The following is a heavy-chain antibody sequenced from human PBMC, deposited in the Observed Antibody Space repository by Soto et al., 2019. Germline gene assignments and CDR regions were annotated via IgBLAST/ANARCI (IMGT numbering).Heavy chain of an antibody. V-gene: IGHV3-48*01. CDR3: ARDENYLSKHDY. D-gene: IGHD1-7*01. Sequence: EVQLVESGGGLVQPGGSLRLSCAASGFTFSSYAMNWVRRAPGKGLEWISYISSTSSTIYYADSVKGRFTISRDNAKTSLYLQMNSLRAEDTAAYHCARDENYLSKHDYWGQGTLVTVSS. J-gene: IGHJ4*02. CDR2: ISSTSSTI. CDR1: GFTFSSYA.